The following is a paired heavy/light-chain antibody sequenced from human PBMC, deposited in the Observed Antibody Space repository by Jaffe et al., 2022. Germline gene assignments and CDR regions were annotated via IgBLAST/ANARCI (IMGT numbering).Heavy chain of an antibody. V-gene: IGHV3-23*01. CDR2: IGGAGGST. J-gene: IGHJ4*02. Sequence: EVQLLESGGGLEQPGGSLRLSCAASGFTFSSYAMHWVRQAPGKGLEWVSGIGGAGGSTHYADSVRGRFTISRDNSKKTQSLQMNSLRAEDTAVYYCAKDRDIIVAVAHGIDSWGQGTLVTVSS. CDR3: AKDRDIIVAVAHGIDS. D-gene: IGHD2-15*01. CDR1: GFTFSSYA.
Light chain of an antibody. CDR2: DND. CDR3: GTWDSSMNTWV. Sequence: QSVLTQPPSVSAAPGQKVTISCSGSSSNIGKNYVSWYQHLPGTAPKLLIYDNDHRPSEIPDRFYGSKSGMSATLGITGLQTGDEADYYCGTWDSSMNTWVLGSGTKLTVL. J-gene: IGLJ3*02. V-gene: IGLV1-51*01. CDR1: SSNIGKNY.